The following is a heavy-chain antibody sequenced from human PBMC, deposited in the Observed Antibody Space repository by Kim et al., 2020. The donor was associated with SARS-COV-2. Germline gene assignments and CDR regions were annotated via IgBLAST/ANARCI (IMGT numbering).Heavy chain of an antibody. CDR3: ARVYYYGSGSYYTNPLGY. Sequence: KGRFTISRDNSKNTLYLQMNSLRAEDTAVYYCARVYYYGSGSYYTNPLGYWGQGTLVTVSS. D-gene: IGHD3-10*01. V-gene: IGHV3-30*07. J-gene: IGHJ4*02.